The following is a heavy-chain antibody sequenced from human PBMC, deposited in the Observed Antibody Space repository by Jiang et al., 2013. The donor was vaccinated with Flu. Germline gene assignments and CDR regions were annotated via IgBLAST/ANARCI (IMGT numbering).Heavy chain of an antibody. CDR2: IYPDDSDT. D-gene: IGHD2-8*01. J-gene: IGHJ4*02. CDR1: GYTFTNHW. CDR3: VRRISMNYSNGRVEYFDH. V-gene: IGHV5-51*01. Sequence: GAEVKKPGESLTLSCQASGYTFTNHWIGWVRQMPGKGLEWMGIIYPDDSDTTYSASLQGQVTISADKTINTAYLHWRSLRASDTAMYYCVRRISMNYSNGRVEYFDHWGQGTLVTVSS.